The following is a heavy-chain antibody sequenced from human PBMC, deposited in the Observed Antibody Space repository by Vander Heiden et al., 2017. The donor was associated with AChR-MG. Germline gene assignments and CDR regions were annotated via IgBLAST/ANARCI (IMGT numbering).Heavy chain of an antibody. CDR3: ARDGCTNGVCYWGIFDY. V-gene: IGHV3-30-3*01. Sequence: QVQLVESGGGVVQPGGSLRLSCAASGFTFSSSAMHWVRQAPGKGLEWVAVISYDGSNKYYADSVKGRFTISRDNSKNTLYLQMNSLRAEDTAVYYCARDGCTNGVCYWGIFDYWGQGTLVTVSS. J-gene: IGHJ4*02. D-gene: IGHD2-8*01. CDR1: GFTFSSSA. CDR2: ISYDGSNK.